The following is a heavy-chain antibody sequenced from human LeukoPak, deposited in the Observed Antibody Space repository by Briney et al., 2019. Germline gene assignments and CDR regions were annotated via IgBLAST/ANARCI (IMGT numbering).Heavy chain of an antibody. CDR2: TSSDLNVK. CDR3: ARAGGSTVSHSDY. Sequence: GGSLRLSCAASGFTFRNYVIHWVRQAPGKGLEWVAVTSSDLNVKLYADSVKGRFTISKDNAKNSLYLQMNSLRAEDTAVYYCARAGGSTVSHSDYWGQGTLVTV. CDR1: GFTFRNYV. V-gene: IGHV3-30-3*01. D-gene: IGHD4-17*01. J-gene: IGHJ4*02.